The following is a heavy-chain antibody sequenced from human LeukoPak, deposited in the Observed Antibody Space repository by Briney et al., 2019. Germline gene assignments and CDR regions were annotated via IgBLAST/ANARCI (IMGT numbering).Heavy chain of an antibody. CDR1: GGSISSYY. Sequence: SETPSLTCTVSGGSISSYYWSWIRQPPGKGLEWIGYIYYSGSTNYNPSLKSRVTISVDTSKNQFSLKLSSVTAADTAVYYCARDGYNIAGAFDIWGQGTMVTVSS. CDR2: IYYSGST. V-gene: IGHV4-59*01. CDR3: ARDGYNIAGAFDI. D-gene: IGHD5-24*01. J-gene: IGHJ3*02.